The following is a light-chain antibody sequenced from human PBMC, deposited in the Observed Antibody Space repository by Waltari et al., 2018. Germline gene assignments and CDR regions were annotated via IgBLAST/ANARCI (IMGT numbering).Light chain of an antibody. CDR3: SSYTSSSTLGV. CDR1: SRDVGGYNY. CDR2: DVS. V-gene: IGLV2-14*01. J-gene: IGLJ3*02. Sequence: QSALTQPASVSGSPGQSITIPCTGTSRDVGGYNYASWYQQHPGKAPKLMIYDVSKRPSGVSNRFSGSKSGNTASLAISGLQAEDEADYYCSSYTSSSTLGVFGGGTKLTVL.